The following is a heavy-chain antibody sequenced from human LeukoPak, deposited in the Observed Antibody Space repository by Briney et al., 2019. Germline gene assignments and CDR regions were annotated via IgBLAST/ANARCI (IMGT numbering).Heavy chain of an antibody. CDR3: ARADYSSTWSHDYYYMDV. J-gene: IGHJ6*03. V-gene: IGHV4-38-2*02. CDR1: GYSISSGYY. CDR2: MYHSGST. D-gene: IGHD6-13*01. Sequence: SETLSLTCTVSGYSISSGYYWGWIRQPPGKGLEWIGSMYHSGSTYYNPSLKSRVTISVDTSKNQFSLKLSSVTAADTAVYYCARADYSSTWSHDYYYMDVWGKGTTVTVSS.